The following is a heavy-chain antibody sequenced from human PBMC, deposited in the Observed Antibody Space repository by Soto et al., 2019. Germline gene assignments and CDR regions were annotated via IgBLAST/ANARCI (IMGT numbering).Heavy chain of an antibody. Sequence: EVQLLESGGGLVQPGGSLRLSCAASGFTFSSYAMSWVRQAPGKGLEWVSAISGSGGSTYYADSEKGRFTISRDNSKNTLYLQMNSLRAEDTAVYYCAKDRGYSYGTPSYYYYYGMDVWGQGTTVTVSS. CDR2: ISGSGGST. V-gene: IGHV3-23*01. CDR1: GFTFSSYA. J-gene: IGHJ6*02. D-gene: IGHD5-18*01. CDR3: AKDRGYSYGTPSYYYYYGMDV.